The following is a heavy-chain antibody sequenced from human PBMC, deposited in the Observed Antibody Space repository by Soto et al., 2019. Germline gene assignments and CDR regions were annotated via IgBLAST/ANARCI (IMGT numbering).Heavy chain of an antibody. Sequence: SETLSLTCSVSGGSISGSYWSWIRQSRGKGLEWLVYVYYTGSTNYSPSLRSRVSISVDTSKNQFSLKLSSVTAADTAVYYCARLLHYYDSSGYYLNNWFDPWGQGTLVTVSS. CDR1: GGSISGSY. J-gene: IGHJ5*02. V-gene: IGHV4-59*01. D-gene: IGHD3-22*01. CDR3: ARLLHYYDSSGYYLNNWFDP. CDR2: VYYTGST.